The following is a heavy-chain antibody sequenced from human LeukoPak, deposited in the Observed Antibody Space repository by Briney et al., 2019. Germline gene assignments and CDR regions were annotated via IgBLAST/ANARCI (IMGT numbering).Heavy chain of an antibody. V-gene: IGHV3-23*01. CDR1: GFTFSSYA. Sequence: PGGSLRLSCAASGFTFSSYAMSWVRQAPGKGLEWVSAISGSGGSAYYADSVKGRFTISRDNSKNTLYLQMNSLRAEDTAVYYCAKDLTGYSHFDYWGQGTLVTVSS. J-gene: IGHJ4*02. CDR3: AKDLTGYSHFDY. CDR2: ISGSGGSA. D-gene: IGHD3-9*01.